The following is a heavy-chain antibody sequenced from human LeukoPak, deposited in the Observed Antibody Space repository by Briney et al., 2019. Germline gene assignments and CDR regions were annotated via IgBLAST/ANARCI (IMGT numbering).Heavy chain of an antibody. CDR3: ASKRGGPGFDP. Sequence: GGSLRLSCAASGFTFSSQTMSWVRQAPGKGLEWVSAISGSGGSTYYADSVKGRFTISRDNSKNTLYLQMNSLRAEDTAVYYCASKRGGPGFDPWGQGTLVTVSS. CDR1: GFTFSSQT. D-gene: IGHD3-16*01. J-gene: IGHJ5*02. V-gene: IGHV3-23*01. CDR2: ISGSGGST.